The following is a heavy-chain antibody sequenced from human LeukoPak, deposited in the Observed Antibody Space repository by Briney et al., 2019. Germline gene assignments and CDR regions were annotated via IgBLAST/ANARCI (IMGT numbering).Heavy chain of an antibody. Sequence: GESLKISCKASGYRFTNYWIGWVRQMPGKGLEWMTIIYPGDSDTRYSPSFQGQVTISADKSISTAYLQWSSLKASDTAMYYCARQHKPDYYDSSGYQKYYFDYWGQGTLVTVSS. D-gene: IGHD3-22*01. CDR2: IYPGDSDT. J-gene: IGHJ4*02. CDR3: ARQHKPDYYDSSGYQKYYFDY. V-gene: IGHV5-51*01. CDR1: GYRFTNYW.